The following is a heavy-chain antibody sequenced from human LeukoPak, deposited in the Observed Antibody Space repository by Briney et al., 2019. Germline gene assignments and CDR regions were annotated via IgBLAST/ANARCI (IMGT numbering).Heavy chain of an antibody. Sequence: GGSLRLSCAASGFTFDDYAMHWVRQAPGKGLEWVSGISWNSGSIGYADSVKGRFTISRDNAKNSLYLQMNSLRAEDTAVYYCARWLTGSHDYWGQGTLVTVSS. D-gene: IGHD5-24*01. CDR1: GFTFDDYA. J-gene: IGHJ4*02. CDR3: ARWLTGSHDY. V-gene: IGHV3-9*01. CDR2: ISWNSGSI.